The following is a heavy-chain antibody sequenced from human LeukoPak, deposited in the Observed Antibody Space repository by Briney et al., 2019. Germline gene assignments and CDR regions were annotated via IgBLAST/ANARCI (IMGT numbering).Heavy chain of an antibody. V-gene: IGHV3-23*01. D-gene: IGHD6-19*01. CDR3: AKGPDSSGCPYYFDY. Sequence: PGGSLRLSCAASGFTFSSYAMSWVRQAPGKGLEWVSAISGSGGSTYYADSVKGRFTISRDNSKNTLYLQMNSLRAEDTAVYYCAKGPDSSGCPYYFDYWGQGTLATVSS. J-gene: IGHJ4*02. CDR2: ISGSGGST. CDR1: GFTFSSYA.